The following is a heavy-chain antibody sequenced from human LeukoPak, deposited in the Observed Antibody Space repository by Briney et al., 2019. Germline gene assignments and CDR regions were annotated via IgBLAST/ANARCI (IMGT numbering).Heavy chain of an antibody. V-gene: IGHV3-9*01. CDR1: GFTVSSNY. Sequence: GGSLRLSCAASGFTVSSNYMSWVRQAPGKGLEWVSGISWNSGSIGYADSVKGRFTISRDNAKNSLYLQMNSLRAEDTALYYCAKDPYSSSWYKSWFDPWGQGTLVTVSS. CDR3: AKDPYSSSWYKSWFDP. CDR2: ISWNSGSI. D-gene: IGHD6-13*01. J-gene: IGHJ5*02.